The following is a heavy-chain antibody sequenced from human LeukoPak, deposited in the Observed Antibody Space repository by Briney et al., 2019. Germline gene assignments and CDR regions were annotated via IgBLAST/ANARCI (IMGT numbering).Heavy chain of an antibody. V-gene: IGHV3-11*01. Sequence: GGPLRLSCAASGFSFSDYYMSWIREAPGKGLEWVAYITSSGDDIYYADSVKGRFTISRDNAKNALFLRMSSLRVEDTATYYCASDIVATSGDFWGQGTLVSVSS. J-gene: IGHJ4*02. CDR2: ITSSGDDI. CDR1: GFSFSDYY. CDR3: ASDIVATSGDF. D-gene: IGHD5-12*01.